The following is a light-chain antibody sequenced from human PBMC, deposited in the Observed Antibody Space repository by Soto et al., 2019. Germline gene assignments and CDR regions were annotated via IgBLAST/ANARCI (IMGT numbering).Light chain of an antibody. CDR3: QQYDNLPLT. J-gene: IGKJ4*01. V-gene: IGKV1-33*01. Sequence: DIQMTQSPSSLSASVGDRVTITCQASHDIRNYLNWYQQKPGQAPNLLIHDASRLQAGVPSRFSGSGSGTDFILTITSLQPDDIATYYCQQYDNLPLTFGGGTKVEF. CDR2: DAS. CDR1: HDIRNY.